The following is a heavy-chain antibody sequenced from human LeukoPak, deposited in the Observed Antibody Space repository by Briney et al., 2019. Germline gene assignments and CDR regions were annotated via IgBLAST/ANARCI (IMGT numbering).Heavy chain of an antibody. CDR2: INPSGGST. CDR1: GYTFTSYY. J-gene: IGHJ4*02. D-gene: IGHD2-15*01. V-gene: IGHV1-46*01. CDR3: ARVHRYCSGGSCYKTFDY. Sequence: GASVRVSCKASGYTFTSYYMHWVRQAPGQGLEWMGIINPSGGSTSYAQKFQGRVTMTRDTSTSTVYMELSSLRSEDTAVYYCARVHRYCSGGSCYKTFDYWGQGTLVTVSS.